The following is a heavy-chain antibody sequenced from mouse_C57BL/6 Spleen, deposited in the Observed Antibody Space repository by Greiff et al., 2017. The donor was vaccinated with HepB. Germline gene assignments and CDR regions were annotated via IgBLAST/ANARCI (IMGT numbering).Heavy chain of an antibody. CDR2: ISYDGSN. J-gene: IGHJ2*01. CDR1: GYSITSGYY. CDR3: ARRGGGGLGY. D-gene: IGHD1-1*02. Sequence: EVQLQESGPGLVKPSQSLSLTCSVTGYSITSGYYWNWIRQFPGNKLEWMGYISYDGSNNYNPSLKNRISITRDTSKNQFFLKLNSVTTEDTATYYCARRGGGGLGYWGQGTTLTVSS. V-gene: IGHV3-6*01.